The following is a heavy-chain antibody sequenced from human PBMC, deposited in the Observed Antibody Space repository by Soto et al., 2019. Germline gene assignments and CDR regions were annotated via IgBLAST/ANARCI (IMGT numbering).Heavy chain of an antibody. CDR1: GGSISTSSYY. V-gene: IGHV4-39*01. CDR3: ARQGGYCSSNSCYRSWFDL. Sequence: PSETLSLTCTVSGGSISTSSYYWAWIRQPPGKGLEWLGSIYYSGTTYYNPSLKSRVTISVDRSKNQFSLNLSLVTAADTALFYCARQGGYCSSNSCYRSWFDLWXQGTPVTVSS. D-gene: IGHD2-2*01. J-gene: IGHJ5*02. CDR2: IYYSGTT.